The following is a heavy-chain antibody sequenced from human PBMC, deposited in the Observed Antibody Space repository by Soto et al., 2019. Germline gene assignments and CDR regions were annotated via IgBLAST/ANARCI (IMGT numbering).Heavy chain of an antibody. J-gene: IGHJ4*02. Sequence: QVTLKESGPVLVKPTETLTLTCTVSGYSLSNARMGVSWIRQPPGKALEWLAHIFSNDEKSYRQSLKSRCTISKDTSKSQVVLTMTNMDPVDTVTYYWARIGYSSGWYQLWGQGTLVTVSS. CDR1: GYSLSNARMG. V-gene: IGHV2-26*01. CDR3: ARIGYSSGWYQL. CDR2: IFSNDEK. D-gene: IGHD6-19*01.